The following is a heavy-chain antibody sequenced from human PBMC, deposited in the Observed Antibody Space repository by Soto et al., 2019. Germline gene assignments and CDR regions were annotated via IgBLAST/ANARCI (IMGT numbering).Heavy chain of an antibody. D-gene: IGHD2-2*01. CDR3: ASPLLGISTSHSWFDP. V-gene: IGHV3-21*01. Sequence: GGSLRLSCAASGFTFSSYSMNWVRQAPGKGLEWVSSISSSSSYIYYADSVKGRFTISRDNAKNSLYLQMNSLRAEDTAVYYCASPLLGISTSHSWFDPWGQGTLVTVSS. CDR2: ISSSSSYI. CDR1: GFTFSSYS. J-gene: IGHJ5*02.